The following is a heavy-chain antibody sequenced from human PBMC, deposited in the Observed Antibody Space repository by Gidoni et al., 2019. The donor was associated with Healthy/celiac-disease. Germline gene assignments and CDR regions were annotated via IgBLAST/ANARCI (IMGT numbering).Heavy chain of an antibody. CDR1: GGTVSSYA. CDR3: ARGYYYDSSGCDY. V-gene: IGHV1-69*04. J-gene: IGHJ4*02. D-gene: IGHD3-22*01. Sequence: QVQLVQSGAEEKKPGSSGKVSCKASGGTVSSYATSWVRPAPGQGLEWMGRIIPILGIANYAQKFQGRVTITADKSTSTAYMELSSLRSEDTAVYYCARGYYYDSSGCDYWGQGTLVTVSS. CDR2: IIPILGIA.